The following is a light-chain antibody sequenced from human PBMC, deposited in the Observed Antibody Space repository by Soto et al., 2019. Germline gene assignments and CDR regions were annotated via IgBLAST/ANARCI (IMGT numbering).Light chain of an antibody. CDR2: EVS. V-gene: IGLV2-14*01. Sequence: HSVLTQPASVSGSPGQSITISCTGIGSDVGGYHYVSWYQQHPGKAPKLMIYEVSDRPSGVSNRFSGSKSGNTASLTISGLQAEDEADYYCSSFTTSSTYVFGTGTKLTVL. J-gene: IGLJ1*01. CDR3: SSFTTSSTYV. CDR1: GSDVGGYHY.